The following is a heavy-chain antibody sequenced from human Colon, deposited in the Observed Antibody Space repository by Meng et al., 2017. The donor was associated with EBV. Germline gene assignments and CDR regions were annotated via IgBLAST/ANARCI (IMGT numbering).Heavy chain of an antibody. CDR1: SYAFNDYG. Sequence: QVQLVQSGAEVKKPGASVKVSCNTSSYAFNDYGFSWVRQAPGQGLEWVGWISAYSGNTNYAQEFQGRVTMTRDTSTSTVYMELSSLRSEDTAVYYCARAPGALVPAAKGFDPWGQGTLVTVSS. V-gene: IGHV1-18*01. D-gene: IGHD2-2*01. CDR3: ARAPGALVPAAKGFDP. CDR2: ISAYSGNT. J-gene: IGHJ5*02.